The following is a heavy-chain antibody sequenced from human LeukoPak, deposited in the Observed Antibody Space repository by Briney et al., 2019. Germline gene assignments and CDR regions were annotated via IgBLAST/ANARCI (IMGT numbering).Heavy chain of an antibody. CDR3: ARSLGYYYCYMDV. CDR2: IDWDDDK. J-gene: IGHJ6*03. Sequence: SGPTLVNPTQTLTLTCTSSGFSLSTDGMCVSWIRQPPGKALEWLARIDWDDDKYYSTSLKTRLTISKDTSKNQVVLTMTNMDPVDTATYYCARSLGYYYCYMDVWGKGTTVTVSS. V-gene: IGHV2-70*11. CDR1: GFSLSTDGMC.